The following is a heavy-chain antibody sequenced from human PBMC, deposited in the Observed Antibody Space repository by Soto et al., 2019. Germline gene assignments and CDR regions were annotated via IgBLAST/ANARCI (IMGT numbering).Heavy chain of an antibody. CDR1: GFTFSSYA. D-gene: IGHD5-18*01. J-gene: IGHJ4*02. Sequence: GGSLRLSCAASGFTFSSYAMHWVRQAPGKGLEWVAVISYDGSNKYYADSVKGRFTISRDNSKNTLYLQMNSLRAEDTAVYYCARDRADTAMPASLLFDYWGQGTLVTVSS. CDR3: ARDRADTAMPASLLFDY. CDR2: ISYDGSNK. V-gene: IGHV3-30-3*01.